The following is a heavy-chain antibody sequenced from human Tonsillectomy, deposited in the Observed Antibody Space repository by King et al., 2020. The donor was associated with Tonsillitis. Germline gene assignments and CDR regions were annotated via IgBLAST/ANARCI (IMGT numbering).Heavy chain of an antibody. CDR1: GGTFSSYD. Sequence: QLVQSGAEVKKPGSSVKVSCEASGGTFSSYDISWVRQAPGQGLEWMGRIIPILGITNYAQKFQGRVTLTADKSTSTAYMELSSLRSDDTAVYYCARVGVAAAGFFDSWDQGTLVTVSS. V-gene: IGHV1-69*04. CDR2: IIPILGIT. J-gene: IGHJ4*02. CDR3: ARVGVAAAGFFDS. D-gene: IGHD6-13*01.